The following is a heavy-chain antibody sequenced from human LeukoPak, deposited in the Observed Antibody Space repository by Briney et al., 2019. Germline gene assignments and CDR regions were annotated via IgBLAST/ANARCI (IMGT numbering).Heavy chain of an antibody. CDR1: GYSITSGYY. CDR2: IYHSGST. D-gene: IGHD1-14*01. J-gene: IGHJ6*03. Sequence: SETLSLTCAVSGYSITSGYYWGWIRQPPGKGLEWIGSIYHSGSTYYNPSLKSRDTISVDTSKNQFSLKLSSVTAADTAMYYCASTPTVYYYYMDVWGKGTTVTVSS. V-gene: IGHV4-38-2*01. CDR3: ASTPTVYYYYMDV.